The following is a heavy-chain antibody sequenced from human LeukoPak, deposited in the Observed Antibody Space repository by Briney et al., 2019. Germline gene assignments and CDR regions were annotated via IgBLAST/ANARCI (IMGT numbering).Heavy chain of an antibody. V-gene: IGHV3-23*01. Sequence: GGTLRLSCAASGFTFSSYGMSWVRQAPGKGLGWVSGIGGSGATTNSADSVKGRFTISRDNSKNTLYLQMNSLRAEDTAIYYCAKDWGFITMFSDWGQGTLVTVSS. CDR2: IGGSGATT. D-gene: IGHD3-10*02. CDR3: AKDWGFITMFSD. J-gene: IGHJ4*02. CDR1: GFTFSSYG.